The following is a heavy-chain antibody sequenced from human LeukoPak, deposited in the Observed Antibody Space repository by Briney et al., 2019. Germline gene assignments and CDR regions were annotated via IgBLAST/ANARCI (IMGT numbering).Heavy chain of an antibody. CDR2: ISAYNGNT. V-gene: IGHV1-18*01. J-gene: IGHJ4*02. CDR1: GYTFTSYG. D-gene: IGHD1-1*01. Sequence: ASVKVSCKASGYTFTSYGISWVRQAPGQGLEWMGWISAYNGNTKYAQRLQGRVTMTTDTSTSTAYVELRSLRSDDTAVYYCARVQLERSGEPFDYWGQGTLVTVSS. CDR3: ARVQLERSGEPFDY.